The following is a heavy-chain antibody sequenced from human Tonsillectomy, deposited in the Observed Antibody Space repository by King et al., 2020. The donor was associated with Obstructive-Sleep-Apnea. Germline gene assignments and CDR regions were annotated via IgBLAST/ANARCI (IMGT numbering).Heavy chain of an antibody. V-gene: IGHV4-59*11. CDR3: ARATRLQYSSGWYGFDY. Sequence: QLQESGPGLVKPSETLSLTCTVSGGSISSHYWSWIRQPPGKGLEWIGYTYYSGSTNYNPSLKSRVTISVGTSKNQFSLKLSSVTAADTAVYYCARATRLQYSSGWYGFDYWGQGTVVTVSS. J-gene: IGHJ4*02. D-gene: IGHD6-19*01. CDR2: TYYSGST. CDR1: GGSISSHY.